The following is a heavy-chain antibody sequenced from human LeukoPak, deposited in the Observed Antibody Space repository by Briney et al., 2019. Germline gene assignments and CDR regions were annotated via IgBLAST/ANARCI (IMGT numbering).Heavy chain of an antibody. CDR3: ARRGYCSSTSCYEYWFDP. Sequence: SETLSLTCTVSGGSISSSSYYWGWIRQPPGKGLEWIGIIYYSGSTYYNPSLKSRLTISVDTSKNQFSLKLSSVTATDTAVYYCARRGYCSSTSCYEYWFDPWGQGTGVTLSS. D-gene: IGHD2-2*01. CDR2: IYYSGST. CDR1: GGSISSSSYY. V-gene: IGHV4-39*01. J-gene: IGHJ5*02.